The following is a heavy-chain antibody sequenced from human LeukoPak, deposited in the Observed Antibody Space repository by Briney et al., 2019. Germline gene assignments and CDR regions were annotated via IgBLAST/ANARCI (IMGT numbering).Heavy chain of an antibody. Sequence: GESLKISCKGSGYSFTTYWIGWLRQMPGKGLEGMGIISPGDSDTRYSPSFQGQVTLSADKSISTVYLQWSSLKASDTAIYYCARQGLPAPPPNYYYFMDVWGKGTTVTVSS. CDR1: GYSFTTYW. J-gene: IGHJ6*03. CDR3: ARQGLPAPPPNYYYFMDV. CDR2: ISPGDSDT. V-gene: IGHV5-51*01.